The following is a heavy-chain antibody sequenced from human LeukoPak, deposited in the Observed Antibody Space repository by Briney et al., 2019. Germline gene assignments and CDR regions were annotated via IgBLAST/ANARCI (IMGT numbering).Heavy chain of an antibody. D-gene: IGHD2-15*01. V-gene: IGHV3-23*01. CDR3: AKDRGYCSGGSCSSIPGSYYYMDV. Sequence: GGSLRLSCAASGFTFSSYWMHWVRQAPGKGLVWVSTISGSGDYTYYADSVKGRFTISRDNSKNTVYMQMNSLRAEDTAVYYCAKDRGYCSGGSCSSIPGSYYYMDVWGKGTTVTVSS. J-gene: IGHJ6*03. CDR1: GFTFSSYW. CDR2: ISGSGDYT.